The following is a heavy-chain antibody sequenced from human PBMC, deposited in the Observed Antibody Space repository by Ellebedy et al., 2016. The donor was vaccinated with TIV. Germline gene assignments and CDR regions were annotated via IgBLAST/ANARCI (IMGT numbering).Heavy chain of an antibody. CDR2: IWYDGSNK. J-gene: IGHJ3*02. D-gene: IGHD3-22*01. V-gene: IGHV3-33*08. CDR1: GFTFSSYG. Sequence: PGGSLRLSCAASGFTFSSYGMHWVRQAPGKGLEWVAVIWYDGSNKYYADSVKGRFTISRDNSKNTLYLQMNSLRAEDTAVYYCARGGYYDSSGPFDAFDIWGQGTMVTVSS. CDR3: ARGGYYDSSGPFDAFDI.